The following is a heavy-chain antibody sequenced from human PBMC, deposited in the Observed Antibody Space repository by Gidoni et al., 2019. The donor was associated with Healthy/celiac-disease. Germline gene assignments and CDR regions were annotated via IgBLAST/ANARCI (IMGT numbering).Heavy chain of an antibody. J-gene: IGHJ4*02. D-gene: IGHD6-13*01. CDR3: ARGRVSSSWTVRGSSRYFDY. CDR2: INHSGST. CDR1: GGSFSGYY. Sequence: QVQLQQRGAGLLKPSETLSLTCAVYGGSFSGYYWSWIRQPPGKGLEWIGEINHSGSTNYNPSLKSRVTISVDTSKNQFSLKLSSVTAADTAVYYCARGRVSSSWTVRGSSRYFDYWGQGTLVTVSS. V-gene: IGHV4-34*01.